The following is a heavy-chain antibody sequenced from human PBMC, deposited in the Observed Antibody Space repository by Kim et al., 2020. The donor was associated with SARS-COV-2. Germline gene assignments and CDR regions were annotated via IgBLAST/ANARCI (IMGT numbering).Heavy chain of an antibody. D-gene: IGHD6-13*01. CDR3: ARVVVGSSWEGEC. V-gene: IGHV4-61*03. Sequence: TPSRKSLVTISVDTSKNHFSLTLSSVTAADTAVYYCARVVVGSSWEGECWGQGTLVTVSS. J-gene: IGHJ4*02.